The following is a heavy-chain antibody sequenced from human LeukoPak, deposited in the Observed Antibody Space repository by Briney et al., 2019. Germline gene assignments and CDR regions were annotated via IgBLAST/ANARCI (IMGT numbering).Heavy chain of an antibody. CDR2: ISSSGRSI. Sequence: GGSLSLSCAASGFTFSDYYMNWIRQAPGKGLEWVSYISSSGRSIYYADSVKGRFTSSRDNAKNSLYLQMNSLRAEDTAVYYCARGSGYCSSTSCFSFDYWGQGTLVTVSS. CDR1: GFTFSDYY. V-gene: IGHV3-11*04. J-gene: IGHJ4*02. D-gene: IGHD2-2*01. CDR3: ARGSGYCSSTSCFSFDY.